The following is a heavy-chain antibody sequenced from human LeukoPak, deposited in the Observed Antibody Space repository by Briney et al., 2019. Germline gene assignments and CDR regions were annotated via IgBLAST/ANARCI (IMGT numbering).Heavy chain of an antibody. CDR2: IYTSGST. Sequence: SQTLSLTCTVSGGSISSGSYYWSWIRQPAGKGLEWIGRIYTSGSTNYNPSLKSRVTISVDTSKNQFSLKLSSVTAADTAVYYCARGTYYYDSSGYLTTGFFDYWGQGTLVTVSS. CDR1: GGSISSGSYY. V-gene: IGHV4-61*02. CDR3: ARGTYYYDSSGYLTTGFFDY. D-gene: IGHD3-22*01. J-gene: IGHJ4*02.